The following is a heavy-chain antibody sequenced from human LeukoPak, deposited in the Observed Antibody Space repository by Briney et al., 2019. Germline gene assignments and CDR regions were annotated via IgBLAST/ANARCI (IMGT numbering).Heavy chain of an antibody. J-gene: IGHJ4*02. CDR3: ARVDTEVGGTYREFDY. V-gene: IGHV4-34*01. CDR2: INHSGST. CDR1: GGSISNYY. D-gene: IGHD1-26*01. Sequence: PSETLSLTCTVSGGSISNYYWSWIRQPPGKGLEWIGEINHSGSTNYNPSLKSRVTISVDTSKNQFSLKLNSVTAADTAVYYCARVDTEVGGTYREFDYWGQGTLVTVSS.